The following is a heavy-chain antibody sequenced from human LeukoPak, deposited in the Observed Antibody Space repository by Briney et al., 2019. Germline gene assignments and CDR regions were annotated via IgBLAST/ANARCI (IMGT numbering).Heavy chain of an antibody. V-gene: IGHV4-59*12. J-gene: IGHJ4*02. D-gene: IGHD1-1*01. CDR3: ARDRGTWNDDGFDY. CDR2: MYYTGTT. CDR1: GGSIRSYY. Sequence: SETLSLTCTVFGGSIRSYYWTWIRQPPGKALEWIGHMYYTGTTSYNPSLKSRVTMSVDTSKNQFSLKLSSVTAADTAVYYCARDRGTWNDDGFDYWGQGTLVTVSS.